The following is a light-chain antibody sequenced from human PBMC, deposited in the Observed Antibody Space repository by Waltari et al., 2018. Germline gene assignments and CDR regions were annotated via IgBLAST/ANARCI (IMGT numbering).Light chain of an antibody. CDR1: QSISSY. J-gene: IGKJ4*01. Sequence: EIVLTPSPATLSLSPGERATLSCRASQSISSYLAWYQQKPGQGPRLLIYDASNRAAGVPARFSGSGSGTDFTLTINNRDPEDFAVYYGQQRSDLLTFGGGTKVDIK. CDR3: QQRSDLLT. V-gene: IGKV3-11*01. CDR2: DAS.